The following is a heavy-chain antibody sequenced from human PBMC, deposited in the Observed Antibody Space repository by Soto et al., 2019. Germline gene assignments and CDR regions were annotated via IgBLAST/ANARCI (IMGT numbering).Heavy chain of an antibody. CDR1: RYTYTRYG. V-gene: IGHV1-18*04. D-gene: IGHD6-19*01. Sequence: ASVKVPCKASRYTYTRYGISWVRQAPGQRLVWMGWISAYNGNTNYAQKFQGRVTMTTDTSTSTAYMELRSLRSDDTAVYYCASWRRDSSGWNGAFGIWGQGTMVTVSS. J-gene: IGHJ3*02. CDR3: ASWRRDSSGWNGAFGI. CDR2: ISAYNGNT.